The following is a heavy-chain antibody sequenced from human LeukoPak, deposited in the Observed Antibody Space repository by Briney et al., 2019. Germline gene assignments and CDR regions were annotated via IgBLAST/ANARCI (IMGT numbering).Heavy chain of an antibody. V-gene: IGHV3-30*04. Sequence: GGSLRLSCAAYGFTFGTYAMHWVRQAPGKGLEWVAVILSDGSIQNTADSVRGRFIIYRDNSKNTLFLQMNRLRTEDTAVYYCARGAILGGYNLIDDWGQGTLVTVSS. CDR2: ILSDGSIQ. J-gene: IGHJ4*02. CDR3: ARGAILGGYNLIDD. D-gene: IGHD1-26*01. CDR1: GFTFGTYA.